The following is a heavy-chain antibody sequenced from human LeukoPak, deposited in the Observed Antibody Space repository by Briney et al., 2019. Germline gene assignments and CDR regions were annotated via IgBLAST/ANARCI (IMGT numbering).Heavy chain of an antibody. CDR2: IYTTGST. J-gene: IGHJ3*02. D-gene: IGHD4-17*01. CDR3: ARTLYYGDFADDAFDI. CDR1: GGSISSYY. Sequence: SQTLSLTCTVSGGSISSYYWNWIRQPAGKGLEWIGRIYTTGSTNYNPSLKSRVTMSVDTSKSQFSLKLSSVTAADTAMSYCARTLYYGDFADDAFDIWGQGTVVTVSS. V-gene: IGHV4-4*07.